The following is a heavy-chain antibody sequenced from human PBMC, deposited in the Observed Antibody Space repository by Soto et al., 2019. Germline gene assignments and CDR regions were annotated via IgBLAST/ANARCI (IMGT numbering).Heavy chain of an antibody. J-gene: IGHJ5*02. CDR1: GGSISSGGYY. D-gene: IGHD3-10*01. CDR3: ARVTGGSGSYYKYNWFDP. Sequence: SETLSLTCTVSGGSISSGGYYWSWIRPHPGKGLEWIGYIYYSGSTYYNPSLKSRVTISVDTSKNQFSLKLSSVTAADTAVYYCARVTGGSGSYYKYNWFDPWGQGTLVTVSS. V-gene: IGHV4-31*03. CDR2: IYYSGST.